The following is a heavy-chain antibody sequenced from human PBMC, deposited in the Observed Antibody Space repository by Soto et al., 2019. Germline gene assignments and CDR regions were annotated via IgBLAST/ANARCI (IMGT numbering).Heavy chain of an antibody. D-gene: IGHD1-26*01. V-gene: IGHV3-23*01. J-gene: IGHJ4*02. Sequence: EVQLLESGGGLVQPGESLRLSCAASGFNFINYAMAWVRQAPGKGLEWLAAISDSADNTYYAGSVKGRFSISRDNSKNTLYLHMNSLSADDTAVYYCAKEEAGASDYWGQGTLVTVSS. CDR1: GFNFINYA. CDR3: AKEEAGASDY. CDR2: ISDSADNT.